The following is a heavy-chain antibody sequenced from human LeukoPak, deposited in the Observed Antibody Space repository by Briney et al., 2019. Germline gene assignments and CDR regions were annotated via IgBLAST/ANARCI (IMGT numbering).Heavy chain of an antibody. CDR2: IIPIFGTA. V-gene: IGHV1-69*06. J-gene: IGHJ6*03. Sequence: AASVKVSCKASGYTFTGYYMHWVRQAPGQGLEWMGGIIPIFGTANYAQKFQGRVTITADKSTSTAYMELSSLRSEDTAVYYCATLTSMVRGGYHYYYMDVWGKGTTVTVSS. CDR3: ATLTSMVRGGYHYYYMDV. D-gene: IGHD3-10*01. CDR1: GYTFTGYY.